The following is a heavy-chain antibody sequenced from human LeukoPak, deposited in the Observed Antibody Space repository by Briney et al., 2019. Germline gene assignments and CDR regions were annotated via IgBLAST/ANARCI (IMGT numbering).Heavy chain of an antibody. CDR3: AKDPGGLPTITLAY. V-gene: IGHV3-23*01. CDR2: ISGTGGST. J-gene: IGHJ4*02. CDR1: GFIFSSYA. D-gene: IGHD5-24*01. Sequence: PGGSLRLSCAASGFIFSSYAMSWVRQAPGKGLEWVSAISGTGGSTYYADSVKGRFTISRDNSKNTLYLQMNSLRAEDTAVHYCAKDPGGLPTITLAYWGQGTLVTVSS.